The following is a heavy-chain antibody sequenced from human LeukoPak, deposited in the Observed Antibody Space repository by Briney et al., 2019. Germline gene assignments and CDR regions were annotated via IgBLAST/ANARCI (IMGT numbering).Heavy chain of an antibody. J-gene: IGHJ4*02. CDR2: IIPIVGTT. CDR3: ARGGCYYDSSGYSHLPDY. D-gene: IGHD3-22*01. Sequence: SVKVSCKASGGTFSSYAFSWVRQAPGQGLEWMGGIIPIVGTTNYAQMFQGRVTITADESTSTAYMELSSLRSEDTAVYYCARGGCYYDSSGYSHLPDYWGQGTLVTVSA. CDR1: GGTFSSYA. V-gene: IGHV1-69*13.